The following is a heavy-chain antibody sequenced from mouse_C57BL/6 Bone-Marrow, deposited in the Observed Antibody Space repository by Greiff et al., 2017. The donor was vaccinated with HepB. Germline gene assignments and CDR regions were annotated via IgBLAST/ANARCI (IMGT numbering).Heavy chain of an antibody. Sequence: EVKLMESGGGLVKPGGSLKLSCAASGFTFSSYAMSWVRQTPEKRLEWVATISDGGSYTYYPDNVKGRFTISRDNAKNNLYLQMSHLKSEDTAMYYCARRVYYDYDDYDMDYWGQGTSVTVSS. CDR3: ARRVYYDYDDYDMDY. V-gene: IGHV5-4*03. CDR2: ISDGGSYT. D-gene: IGHD2-4*01. J-gene: IGHJ4*01. CDR1: GFTFSSYA.